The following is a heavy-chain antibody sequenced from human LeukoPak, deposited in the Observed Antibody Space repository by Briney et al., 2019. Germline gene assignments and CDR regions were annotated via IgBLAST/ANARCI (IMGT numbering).Heavy chain of an antibody. V-gene: IGHV1-18*01. CDR3: ARTPPGSYLDY. D-gene: IGHD3-10*01. Sequence: WASVKVSCKASGYTFTSYDINWVRQAPGQGPEWMGWISAYYGNTNYAQKLQGRVTMTTDTSTSTAYMELRSLRSDDTAVYYCARTPPGSYLDYWGQGTLVTVSS. J-gene: IGHJ4*02. CDR1: GYTFTSYD. CDR2: ISAYYGNT.